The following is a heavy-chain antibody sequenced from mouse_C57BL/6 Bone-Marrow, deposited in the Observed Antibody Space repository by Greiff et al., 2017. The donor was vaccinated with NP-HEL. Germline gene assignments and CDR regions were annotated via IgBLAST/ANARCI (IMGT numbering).Heavy chain of an antibody. Sequence: EVKLMESGGGLVKPGGSLKLSCAASGFTFSSYAMSWVRQTPEKRLEWVATISDGGSYTYYPDNVKGRFTISRDNAKNNLYLQMSHLKSEDTAMYYCASADYYGSSYWFAYWGQGTLVTVSA. CDR2: ISDGGSYT. CDR1: GFTFSSYA. CDR3: ASADYYGSSYWFAY. D-gene: IGHD1-1*01. J-gene: IGHJ3*01. V-gene: IGHV5-4*03.